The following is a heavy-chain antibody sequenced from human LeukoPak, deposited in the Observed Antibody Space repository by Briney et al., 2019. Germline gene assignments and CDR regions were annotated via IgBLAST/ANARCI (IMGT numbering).Heavy chain of an antibody. CDR3: AKADGSYKTLIDY. CDR1: GFTFSSSG. D-gene: IGHD3-10*01. V-gene: IGHV3-23*01. Sequence: GGSLGLSCAASGFTFSSSGMSWVRQAPGKGLEWVSVISGTGGSTYYADSVKGRFTISRDSSKNTVYLQMNSLRAEDTAVYYCAKADGSYKTLIDYWGQGTLVTVSS. CDR2: ISGTGGST. J-gene: IGHJ4*02.